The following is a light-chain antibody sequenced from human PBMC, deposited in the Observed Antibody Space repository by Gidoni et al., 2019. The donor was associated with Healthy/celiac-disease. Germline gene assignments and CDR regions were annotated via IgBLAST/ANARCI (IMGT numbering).Light chain of an antibody. Sequence: DIVLTQSPLSLPVTPGEPASISCRSSQSLLHSNGYNYLDWYLQKPGQSPQLLIYLGSNRASGVPDRFSGSGSGTDFTLKIGRVEAEDVGVYYCKQALQTPRTFGQXTKVEIK. CDR1: QSLLHSNGYNY. V-gene: IGKV2-28*01. CDR2: LGS. CDR3: KQALQTPRT. J-gene: IGKJ1*01.